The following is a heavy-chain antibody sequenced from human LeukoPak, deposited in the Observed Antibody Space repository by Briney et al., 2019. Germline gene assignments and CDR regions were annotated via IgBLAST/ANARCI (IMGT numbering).Heavy chain of an antibody. CDR3: ARAYSYGHTPIDY. V-gene: IGHV4-59*01. Sequence: PSETLSLTCTVSGGSISSYYWSWIRQPPGKGLEWIGYIYYTGSTNYNPSLRSRVTISVDTSKNQFSLKLNSVTAADTAVYYCARAYSYGHTPIDYWGQGTLVTVS. CDR2: IYYTGST. CDR1: GGSISSYY. J-gene: IGHJ4*02. D-gene: IGHD5-18*01.